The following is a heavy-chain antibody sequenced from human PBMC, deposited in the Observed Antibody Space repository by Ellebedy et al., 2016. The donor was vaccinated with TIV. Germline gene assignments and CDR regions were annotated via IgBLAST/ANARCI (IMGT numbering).Heavy chain of an antibody. D-gene: IGHD3-10*01. CDR2: ISSSSNYI. Sequence: GESLKISXAASGFTFSNYGMNWVRQAPGKGLEWVSSISSSSNYIYYADSMKGRFTISRDNAKNSLYLQMNSLRAEDTAVYYCARDYGSGSLDYWGQGTLVTVSS. CDR3: ARDYGSGSLDY. CDR1: GFTFSNYG. V-gene: IGHV3-21*01. J-gene: IGHJ4*02.